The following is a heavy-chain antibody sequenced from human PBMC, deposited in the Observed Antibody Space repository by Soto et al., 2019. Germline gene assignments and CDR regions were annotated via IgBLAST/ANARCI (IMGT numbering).Heavy chain of an antibody. D-gene: IGHD2-2*01. CDR2: ISSSSSYI. CDR3: AAFVVVPTDAFDI. V-gene: IGHV3-21*01. CDR1: GFTFSSYS. J-gene: IGHJ3*02. Sequence: LRLSCAASGFTFSSYSMNWVRQAPGKGLEWVSSISSSSSYIYYADSVKGRFTISRDNAKNSLYLQMNSLRAEDTAVYYCAAFVVVPTDAFDIWGQGTMVTVSS.